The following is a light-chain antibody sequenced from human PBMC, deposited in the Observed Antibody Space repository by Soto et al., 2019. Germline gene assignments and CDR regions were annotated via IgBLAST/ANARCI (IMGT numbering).Light chain of an antibody. CDR3: CSYADYGTWV. Sequence: QSALTQPPSASGFPGQSVTISCTGTSSDVGGFNFVSWYQQHPGKPPKLLIYEVSRRPSGVPDRFSASKSGNTASLTVSGLQAEDEADYYCCSYADYGTWVFGGGTKLTVL. CDR2: EVS. J-gene: IGLJ3*02. V-gene: IGLV2-8*01. CDR1: SSDVGGFNF.